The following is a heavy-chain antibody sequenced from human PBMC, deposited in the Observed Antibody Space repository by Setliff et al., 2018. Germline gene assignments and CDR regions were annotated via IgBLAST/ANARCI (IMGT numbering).Heavy chain of an antibody. D-gene: IGHD3-3*01. CDR1: GGSLSNYY. V-gene: IGHV4-34*01. CDR3: RFWDGYYKNDF. CDR2: INHSGIT. Sequence: ASETLSRTRTVYGGSLSNYYLSWVRQPPGQGPEWIVEINHSGITNYNPSLKGRVTISLDTSKNQLSLKVNSVTVADTALYFCRFWDGYYKNDFWGQGTLVPVS. J-gene: IGHJ4*02.